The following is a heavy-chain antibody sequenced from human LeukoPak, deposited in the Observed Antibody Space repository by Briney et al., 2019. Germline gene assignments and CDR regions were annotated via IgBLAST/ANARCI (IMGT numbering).Heavy chain of an antibody. V-gene: IGHV3-74*01. CDR2: INDDGSTT. CDR1: GFTFSRSW. Sequence: GGSLRLSCAASGFTFSRSWMHWVRQAPGKGLVWVSRINDDGSTTSYADSVKGRFTISRDNAKNTLYLQMNSLRAEDTAVYYCAKAYYGSGSYYTSFDYWGQGTLVTVSS. CDR3: AKAYYGSGSYYTSFDY. D-gene: IGHD3-10*01. J-gene: IGHJ4*02.